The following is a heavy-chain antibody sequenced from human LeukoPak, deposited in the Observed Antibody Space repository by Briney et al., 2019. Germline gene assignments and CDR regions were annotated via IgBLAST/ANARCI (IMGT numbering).Heavy chain of an antibody. V-gene: IGHV1-2*02. CDR1: GYTITGYY. Sequence: ASVKVSCKASGYTITGYYMHWVRQAPGQGLEWMGLINPNSGGTNYAQKFQGRVTMTRDTSISTAYMELSRLRSDDTAVYYCARRSGWYINYFDYWGQGTLVTVSS. CDR3: ARRSGWYINYFDY. CDR2: INPNSGGT. J-gene: IGHJ4*02. D-gene: IGHD6-19*01.